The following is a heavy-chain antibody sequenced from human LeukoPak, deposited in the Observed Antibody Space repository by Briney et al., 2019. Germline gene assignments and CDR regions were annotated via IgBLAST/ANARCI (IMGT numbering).Heavy chain of an antibody. Sequence: ASVKVSCKASGGTFSSYAISWVRQAPGQGLEWMGWINPNSGGTNYAQKFQGRVTMTRDTSISTAYMELSRLRSDDTAVYYCARGGNWNDGGFDYWGQGTLVTVSS. D-gene: IGHD1-1*01. CDR1: GGTFSSYA. V-gene: IGHV1-2*02. CDR3: ARGGNWNDGGFDY. CDR2: INPNSGGT. J-gene: IGHJ4*02.